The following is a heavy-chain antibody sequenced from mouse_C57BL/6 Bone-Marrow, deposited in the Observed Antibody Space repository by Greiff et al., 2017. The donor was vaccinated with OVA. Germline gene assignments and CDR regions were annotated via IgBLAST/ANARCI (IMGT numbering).Heavy chain of an antibody. CDR3: ARGGRLPYYFDY. J-gene: IGHJ2*01. CDR2: INPSTGGT. Sequence: VQLKGSGPELMKPGASVKISCQASGYSFTGYYMHWVKQSSEKSLEWIGEINPSTGGTSYNQKFKGKATLTVDKSSSTAYMQLKSLTSEDSAVYYCARGGRLPYYFDYWGQGTTLTVSS. V-gene: IGHV1-43*01. CDR1: GYSFTGYY. D-gene: IGHD2-2*01.